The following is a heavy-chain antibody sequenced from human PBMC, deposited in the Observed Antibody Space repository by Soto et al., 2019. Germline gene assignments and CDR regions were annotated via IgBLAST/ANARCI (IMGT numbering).Heavy chain of an antibody. CDR3: AKKALSRYSRSPFDY. CDR1: GFTFSSYA. D-gene: IGHD6-13*01. Sequence: EVQLLESGGGLVQPGGSLRLSCAASGFTFSSYAMSWVRQAPGKGLEWVSAISGSGGSTYYADSVKGRFTISRDNSKYTMYLQMNSLRAEDTAVYYCAKKALSRYSRSPFDYWGQGTLVHVFS. CDR2: ISGSGGST. V-gene: IGHV3-23*01. J-gene: IGHJ4*02.